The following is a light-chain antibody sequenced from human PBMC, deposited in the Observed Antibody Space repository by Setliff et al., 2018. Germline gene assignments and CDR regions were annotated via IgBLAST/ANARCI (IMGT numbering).Light chain of an antibody. Sequence: QSALAQPRSVPGSPGQSVTISCTGTNSDVGGYKYVSWYQQHPGKAPRFMIYDVSKRPSGVPDRFSGSKSGNTASLTISGLQAEDEADYYCCSYAGIYTYVFGSGTKVTVL. CDR1: NSDVGGYKY. CDR3: CSYAGIYTYV. V-gene: IGLV2-11*01. CDR2: DVS. J-gene: IGLJ1*01.